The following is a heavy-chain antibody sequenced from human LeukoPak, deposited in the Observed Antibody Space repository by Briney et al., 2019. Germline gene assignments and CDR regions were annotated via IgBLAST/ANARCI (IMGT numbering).Heavy chain of an antibody. Sequence: SVKVSCKASGGTFSSYAISWVRQAPGQGLEWMGRIIPILGIANYAQKFQGRVTITADKSTSTAYMELSSLGSEDTAVYYCARDPTKMVRGAPDDYWGQGTLVTVSS. CDR1: GGTFSSYA. CDR3: ARDPTKMVRGAPDDY. V-gene: IGHV1-69*04. CDR2: IIPILGIA. D-gene: IGHD3-10*01. J-gene: IGHJ4*02.